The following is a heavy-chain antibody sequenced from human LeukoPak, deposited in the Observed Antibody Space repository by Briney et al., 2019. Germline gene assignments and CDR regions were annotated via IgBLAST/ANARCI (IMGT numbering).Heavy chain of an antibody. V-gene: IGHV5-51*01. J-gene: IGHJ5*02. CDR3: ARHKTDYDILTGQVYNWFDP. CDR1: GYSFTSYW. CDR2: IYPGDSDT. D-gene: IGHD3-9*01. Sequence: GESLKISCKGSGYSFTSYWIGWGRQMPGKGLEWMGIIYPGDSDTRYSPSFQGQVTISADKSISTAYLQWSSLKASDTAMYYCARHKTDYDILTGQVYNWFDPWGQGTLVTVSS.